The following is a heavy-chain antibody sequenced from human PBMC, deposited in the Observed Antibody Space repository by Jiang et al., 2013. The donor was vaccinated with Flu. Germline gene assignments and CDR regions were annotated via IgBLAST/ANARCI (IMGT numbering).Heavy chain of an antibody. CDR1: GYSISSGYY. J-gene: IGHJ2*01. CDR2: IYHSGST. Sequence: GPGLVKPSETLSLTCAVSGYSISSGYYWGWIRQPPGKGLEWIGSIYHSGSTYYNPSLKSRVTISVDTSKNQFSLKLSSVTAADTAVYYCARGGGDDSSGYYSQAYNWYFDLWGRGTLVTVSS. CDR3: ARGGGDDSSGYYSQAYNWYFDL. D-gene: IGHD3-22*01. V-gene: IGHV4-38-2*01.